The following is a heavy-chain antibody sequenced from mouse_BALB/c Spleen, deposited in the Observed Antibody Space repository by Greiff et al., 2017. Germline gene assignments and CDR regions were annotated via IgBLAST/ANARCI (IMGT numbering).Heavy chain of an antibody. J-gene: IGHJ3*01. CDR2: FYPGSGSI. Sequence: QVHVKQSGAELVKPGASVKLSCKASGYTFTEYIIHWVKQRSGQGLEWIGWFYPGSGSIKYNEKFKDKATLTADKSSSTVYMELSRLTSEDSAVYFCARHEGYYGLFAYWGQGTLVTVSA. V-gene: IGHV1-62-2*01. CDR3: ARHEGYYGLFAY. D-gene: IGHD1-2*01. CDR1: GYTFTEYI.